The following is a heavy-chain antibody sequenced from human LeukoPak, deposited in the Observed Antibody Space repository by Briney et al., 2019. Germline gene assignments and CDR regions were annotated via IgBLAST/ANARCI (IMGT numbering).Heavy chain of an antibody. V-gene: IGHV1-24*01. CDR2: FDPEDGET. D-gene: IGHD2-15*01. J-gene: IGHJ6*03. CDR1: GYTLPELS. Sequence: ASVKVSCKVSGYTLPELSMHWVRQAPGKGLVWRGGFDPEDGETIYAQKFQGRVTMTADTSTDTAYMELSSLRSEDTAVYYCATVMPTLGYCSGGSCRQYYYMDVWGKGTTVTVSS. CDR3: ATVMPTLGYCSGGSCRQYYYMDV.